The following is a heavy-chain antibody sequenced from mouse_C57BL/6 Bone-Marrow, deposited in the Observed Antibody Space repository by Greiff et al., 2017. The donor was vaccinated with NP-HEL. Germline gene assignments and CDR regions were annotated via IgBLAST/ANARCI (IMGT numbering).Heavy chain of an antibody. CDR2: IHPNSGST. V-gene: IGHV1-64*01. CDR3: ARERETRPFAS. J-gene: IGHJ2*01. CDR1: GYTFTSYW. Sequence: QVQLKQPGAELVKPGASVKLSCKASGYTFTSYWMHWVKQRPGQGLEWIGMIHPNSGSTNYNEKFKSKATLTVDKASSTAYMQLSSLTSEDSAVYCCARERETRPFASWGQGTTLTVS. D-gene: IGHD1-3*01.